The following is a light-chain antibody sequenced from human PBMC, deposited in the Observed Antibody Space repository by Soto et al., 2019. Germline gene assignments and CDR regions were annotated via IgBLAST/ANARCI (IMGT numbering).Light chain of an antibody. V-gene: IGKV3-20*01. J-gene: IGKJ4*01. CDR3: QQYDTPPLT. CDR1: QSVTSNY. Sequence: EVVLTQSPGTLSLSPGERATLSCRASQSVTSNYLAWYQQKPGRAPRLLSFGAFNRATGIPDRFSGSSSGTYFTLPINGLEPEDFAVYYCQQYDTPPLTFGGGTKVEI. CDR2: GAF.